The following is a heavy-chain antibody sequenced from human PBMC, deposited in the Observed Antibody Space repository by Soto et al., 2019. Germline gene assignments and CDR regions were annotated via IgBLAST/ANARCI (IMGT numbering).Heavy chain of an antibody. CDR2: INHSGST. D-gene: IGHD5-18*01. V-gene: IGHV4-34*01. CDR3: ASALRGYTYGAFDP. CDR1: GGSFSGYY. Sequence: SETLSLTCGVYGGSFSGYYWTWIRQPPGKGLEWIGEINHSGSTNYNPSLKSRVTISVDTSKNQFSLSLSSVTTADTAVYYCASALRGYTYGAFDPWGQGTLVTVSS. J-gene: IGHJ5*02.